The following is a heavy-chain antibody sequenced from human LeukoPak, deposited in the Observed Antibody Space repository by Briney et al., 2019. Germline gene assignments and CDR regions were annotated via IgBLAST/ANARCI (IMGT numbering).Heavy chain of an antibody. V-gene: IGHV3-74*01. D-gene: IGHD6-19*01. Sequence: GGSLRLSCAASGFTFSSHWMHWVRQAPGKGLVWVSRINRDGSSARYVDSVKGRFTISRDNDKNTLYLQLDSLKAEDTAVYYCARDRGAVAVDAFDIWGQGTMVTVSS. CDR2: INRDGSSA. J-gene: IGHJ3*02. CDR1: GFTFSSHW. CDR3: ARDRGAVAVDAFDI.